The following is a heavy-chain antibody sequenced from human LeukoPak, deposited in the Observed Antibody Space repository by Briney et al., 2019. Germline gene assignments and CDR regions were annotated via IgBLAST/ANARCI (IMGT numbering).Heavy chain of an antibody. Sequence: PSETLSLTCAVYGGSFSVYYWSWIRQPPGKGLEWIGEINHSGSTNYNPSLKSRVTISVDTSKNQFSLKLSSVTAADTAVYYCARETYYYYYMDVWGKGTTVTVSS. CDR3: ARETYYYYYMDV. CDR1: GGSFSVYY. J-gene: IGHJ6*03. V-gene: IGHV4-34*01. CDR2: INHSGST.